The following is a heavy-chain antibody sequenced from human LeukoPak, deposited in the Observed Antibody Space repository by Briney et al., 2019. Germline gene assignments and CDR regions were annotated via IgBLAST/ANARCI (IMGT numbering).Heavy chain of an antibody. J-gene: IGHJ4*02. D-gene: IGHD3-22*01. CDR2: INHSGST. V-gene: IGHV4-34*01. CDR1: GGSFSGYY. Sequence: PSETLSLTCAVYGGSFSGYYWSWIRQPPGKGLEWIGEINHSGSTNYNPSLKSRVTISVDTSKNQFSLKLSSVTAADTAVYYCARHYYDSSGYYSRFFDYWGEGTLVTVSS. CDR3: ARHYYDSSGYYSRFFDY.